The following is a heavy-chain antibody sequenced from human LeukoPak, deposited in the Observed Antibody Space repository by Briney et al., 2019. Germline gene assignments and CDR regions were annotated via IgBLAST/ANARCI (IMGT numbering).Heavy chain of an antibody. CDR1: GYTFTGYY. Sequence: ASVKVSCKASGYTFTGYYIHWVRQAPGQGLEWMGRINPNSGGTNYAQKFQGRVTMTRDTSISTAYMELSRLRSDDTAVYYCARDPPKLYSSSWSYAFDIWGQGTMVTVSS. D-gene: IGHD6-13*01. CDR2: INPNSGGT. V-gene: IGHV1-2*06. J-gene: IGHJ3*02. CDR3: ARDPPKLYSSSWSYAFDI.